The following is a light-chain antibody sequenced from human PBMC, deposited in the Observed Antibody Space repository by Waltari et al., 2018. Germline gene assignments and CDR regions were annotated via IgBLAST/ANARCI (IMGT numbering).Light chain of an antibody. Sequence: DIVMTQSPDSLAVSLGERATINCQSSQSVLYSSNNKNYLAWYQQKPGQPPKLLIYWASSRESGVPDRFSGSGSGTDFTLTISSLQAEDVAVYYCQEYYTQTFSFGPGTKVDIK. CDR1: QSVLYSSNNKNY. CDR3: QEYYTQTFS. V-gene: IGKV4-1*01. CDR2: WAS. J-gene: IGKJ3*01.